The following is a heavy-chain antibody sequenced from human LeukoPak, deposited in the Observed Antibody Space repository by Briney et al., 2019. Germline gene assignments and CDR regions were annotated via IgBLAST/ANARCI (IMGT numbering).Heavy chain of an antibody. Sequence: KPSETLSLTCTVSGGSISSYYWGWIRQPPGKGLEWIGSIYHSGSTYYNPSLKSRVTISVDTSKNQFSPKLSSVTAADTAVYYCARSFVAATPDDAFDIWGQGTMVTVSS. J-gene: IGHJ3*02. CDR2: IYHSGST. D-gene: IGHD2-15*01. CDR3: ARSFVAATPDDAFDI. CDR1: GGSISSYY. V-gene: IGHV4-38-2*02.